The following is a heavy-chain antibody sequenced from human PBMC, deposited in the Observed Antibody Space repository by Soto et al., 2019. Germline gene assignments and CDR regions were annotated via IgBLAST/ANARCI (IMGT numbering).Heavy chain of an antibody. J-gene: IGHJ4*02. CDR2: IKQDENGK. Sequence: EVQLVESGGGLVRPGGSLRLSWEASGFTFSSRGMPWVRQGPGKGLEWVANIKQDENGKDYVDSVKGRFTISRDNAKNSLYLQMNSLRAEDTAVYYCATHDGPAAAGLVLDFWGQGTLVTVSS. CDR3: ATHDGPAAAGLVLDF. D-gene: IGHD6-13*01. CDR1: GFTFSSRG. V-gene: IGHV3-7*02.